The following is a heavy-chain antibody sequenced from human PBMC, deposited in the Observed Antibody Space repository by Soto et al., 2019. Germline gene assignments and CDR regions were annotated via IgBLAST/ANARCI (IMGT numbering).Heavy chain of an antibody. CDR2: ISGYNGNT. Sequence: QVQLVQSGAEVRKPGASVKVSCETSGYTFAIYGTSWVRQAPGQGLEWMGWISGYNGNTSYAQKFQGRVPMTTDTSTGTAYMELRRLISDDPAVYYCAREGLGRPADHWGQGTLVTVSS. V-gene: IGHV1-18*01. J-gene: IGHJ4*02. CDR3: AREGLGRPADH. CDR1: GYTFAIYG.